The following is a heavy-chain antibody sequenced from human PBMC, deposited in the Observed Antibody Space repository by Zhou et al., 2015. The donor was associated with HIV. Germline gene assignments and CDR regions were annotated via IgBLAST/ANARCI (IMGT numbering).Heavy chain of an antibody. CDR1: GGTLGNHG. Sequence: QVQLVQSGAEVKKPGSSVKVSCRASGGTLGNHGISWVRQAPGQGLEWMGGIIPIFGTTSYAQRFQGRVTITADKSTSTAYMDLSSLRSEDTAVYYCARGDDFWSNSLGYWGQGTLVTVSS. D-gene: IGHD3-3*01. CDR3: ARGDDFWSNSLGY. V-gene: IGHV1-69*06. CDR2: IIPIFGTT. J-gene: IGHJ4*02.